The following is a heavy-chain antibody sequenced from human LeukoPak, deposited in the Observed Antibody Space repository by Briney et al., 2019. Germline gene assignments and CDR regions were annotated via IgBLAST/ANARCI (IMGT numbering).Heavy chain of an antibody. CDR3: AKDYYGSSTPL. CDR1: GFTFSSYV. V-gene: IGHV3-30*18. Sequence: GGSLRLSCAASGFTFSSYVMHWVRQGPGKGLEWVAVILNDGSNKYYADSVKGRFTISRDNYKNTLYLQMNSLRAEDTAVYYRAKDYYGSSTPLWGQGTLVTVSS. J-gene: IGHJ4*02. CDR2: ILNDGSNK. D-gene: IGHD6-6*01.